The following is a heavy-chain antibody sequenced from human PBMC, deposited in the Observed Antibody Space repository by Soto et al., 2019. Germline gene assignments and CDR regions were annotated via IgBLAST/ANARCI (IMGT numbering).Heavy chain of an antibody. V-gene: IGHV4-39*01. CDR3: GSGSNFDY. D-gene: IGHD3-10*01. Sequence: PSETLSLTCTVSGGSISSSSYYWGWIRQPPGEGLEWIGSIYYSGSTYYNPSLKSRVTISVDTSKNQFSLKLSSVTAADTAVYYCGSGSNFDYWGQGTLVTVSS. CDR1: GGSISSSSYY. J-gene: IGHJ4*02. CDR2: IYYSGST.